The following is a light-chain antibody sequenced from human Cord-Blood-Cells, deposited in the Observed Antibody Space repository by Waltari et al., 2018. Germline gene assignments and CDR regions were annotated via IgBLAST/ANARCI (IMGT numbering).Light chain of an antibody. V-gene: IGLV2-14*01. CDR1: SSDVGGYNY. CDR2: DVS. J-gene: IGLJ3*02. CDR3: SSYTSSSTLV. Sequence: QSALTQPASVSGSPGQSITISCTGTSSDVGGYNYVSWYQQHPGKAPKLMIYDVSNRPSGVSKRFSCSKSRNTASLTISGRQAEDEADYYCSSYTSSSTLVFGGGTKLTVL.